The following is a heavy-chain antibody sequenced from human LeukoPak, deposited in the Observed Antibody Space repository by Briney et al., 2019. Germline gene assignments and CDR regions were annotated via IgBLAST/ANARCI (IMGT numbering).Heavy chain of an antibody. CDR2: IYSGGTT. CDR1: GFIFTSYY. CDR3: ANWREGVRPDFES. V-gene: IGHV3-66*01. J-gene: IGHJ4*02. D-gene: IGHD3-3*01. Sequence: GGSLRLSCEASGFIFTSYYMTWVRQAPGKGLEWVSVIYSGGTTYYADSVKGRVAISRDNSKNTVFLQMNSVRAEDTAVYYCANWREGVRPDFESWGQGTLVTVSS.